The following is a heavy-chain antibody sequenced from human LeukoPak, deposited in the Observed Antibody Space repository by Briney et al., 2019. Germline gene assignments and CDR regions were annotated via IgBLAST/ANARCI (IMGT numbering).Heavy chain of an antibody. CDR3: ARDMYYYDSSGPASSDAFDI. CDR1: GFTFSSYS. J-gene: IGHJ3*02. D-gene: IGHD3-22*01. Sequence: GGSLRLSCAASGFTFSSYSMNWVRQAPGKGLEWVSYISSSSSTIYYADSVKGRFTISRDNAKNSLYLQMNSLRAEDTAVYYCARDMYYYDSSGPASSDAFDIWGRGTMVTVSS. CDR2: ISSSSSTI. V-gene: IGHV3-48*04.